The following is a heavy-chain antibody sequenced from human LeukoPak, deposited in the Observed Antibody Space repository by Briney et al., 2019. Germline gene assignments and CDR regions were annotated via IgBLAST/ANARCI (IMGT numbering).Heavy chain of an antibody. CDR1: GFTFSSYG. CDR3: AKDRLGALYYFDSSGYYRLDY. J-gene: IGHJ4*02. D-gene: IGHD3-22*01. Sequence: GGSLRLSCAASGFTFSSYGMYWVRQAPGKGLEWVAVISSDGSNKYYVDSVKGRFTISRDNSKNTLYLQMNSLRAEDTAVYYCAKDRLGALYYFDSSGYYRLDYWDQGTLVTVSS. CDR2: ISSDGSNK. V-gene: IGHV3-30*18.